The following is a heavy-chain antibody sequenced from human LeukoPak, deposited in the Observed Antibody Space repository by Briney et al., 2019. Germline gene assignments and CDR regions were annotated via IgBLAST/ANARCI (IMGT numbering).Heavy chain of an antibody. CDR1: GYTFTGYY. CDR3: ARSNKVVPAAIRGGIFDY. CDR2: INPNSGGT. D-gene: IGHD2-2*01. V-gene: IGHV1-2*02. Sequence: GASVKVSCKASGYTFTGYYMHWVRQAPGQGLEWMGWINPNSGGTNYAQKFQGRVTMTRDTSISTAYMELSRLRSDDTAVYYCARSNKVVPAAIRGGIFDYWGQGTLVTVSS. J-gene: IGHJ4*02.